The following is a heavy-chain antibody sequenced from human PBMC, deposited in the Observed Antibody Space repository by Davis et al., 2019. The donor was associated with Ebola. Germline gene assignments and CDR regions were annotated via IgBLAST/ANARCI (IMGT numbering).Heavy chain of an antibody. D-gene: IGHD6-13*01. CDR2: ISWNSGSI. CDR3: AKGIAAAGFDY. J-gene: IGHJ4*02. CDR1: GFTFDDYA. Sequence: PGGSLRLSCAASGFTFDDYAMHWVRQAPGKGLEWVSGISWNSGSIGYADSVKGRFTISRDNAKNSLYLQMNSLRAEDTALYYCAKGIAAAGFDYWGQGTLVTVSS. V-gene: IGHV3-9*01.